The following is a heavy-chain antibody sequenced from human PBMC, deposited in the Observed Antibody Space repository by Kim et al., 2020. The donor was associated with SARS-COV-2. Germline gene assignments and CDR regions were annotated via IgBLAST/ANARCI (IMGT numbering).Heavy chain of an antibody. V-gene: IGHV4-38-2*02. CDR2: IYHSGST. Sequence: SETLSLTCTVSGYSISSGYYWGWIRQPPGKGLEWIGSIYHSGSTYYNPSLKSRVTISVDTSKNQFSLKLSSVTAADTAVYYCARVVGGGQWLAPYYFDYWGQGTLVTVSS. CDR3: ARVVGGGQWLAPYYFDY. CDR1: GYSISSGYY. J-gene: IGHJ4*02. D-gene: IGHD6-19*01.